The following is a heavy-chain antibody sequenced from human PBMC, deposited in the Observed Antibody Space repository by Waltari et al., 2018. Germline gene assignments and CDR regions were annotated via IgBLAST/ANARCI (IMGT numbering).Heavy chain of an antibody. CDR1: GYSISSGYY. Sequence: QVQLQESGPGLVKPSETLSLTCAVSGYSISSGYYWGWIRQPPGKGLEWIGSIYHSGSTYYNPSLKSRVTISVDTSKNQFSLKLSSVTAADTAVYYCARTIFGVVNDAFDIWGQGTMVTVSS. CDR3: ARTIFGVVNDAFDI. V-gene: IGHV4-38-2*01. CDR2: IYHSGST. D-gene: IGHD3-3*01. J-gene: IGHJ3*02.